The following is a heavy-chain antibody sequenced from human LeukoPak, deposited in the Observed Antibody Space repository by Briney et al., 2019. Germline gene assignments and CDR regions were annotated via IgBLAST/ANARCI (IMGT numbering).Heavy chain of an antibody. CDR3: ASGYCSGGHCYSVYFQH. Sequence: GGSLRLSCAASGFTVSSNYMSWVRQAPGKGLEWVSVIYSGGNTHYADSVKGRFTISRDNSKNTLYLQMNSLRAEDTAVYYCASGYCSGGHCYSVYFQHWGQGTLVTVSS. V-gene: IGHV3-53*01. CDR1: GFTVSSNY. CDR2: IYSGGNT. J-gene: IGHJ1*01. D-gene: IGHD2-15*01.